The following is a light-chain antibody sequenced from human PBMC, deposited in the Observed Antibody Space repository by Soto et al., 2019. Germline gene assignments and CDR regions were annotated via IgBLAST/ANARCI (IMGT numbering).Light chain of an antibody. CDR2: DVS. Sequence: APTQPASVSESPGQSITHSCTGTSSNFGGYNYVSWYQQHPGKAPKLMMYDVSNRPSGVSNRFSGSKSGNTASLTISGLQAEDEADYYCSSYTSSSTLYVFGTGTKVTVL. CDR3: SSYTSSSTLYV. CDR1: SSNFGGYNY. V-gene: IGLV2-14*01. J-gene: IGLJ1*01.